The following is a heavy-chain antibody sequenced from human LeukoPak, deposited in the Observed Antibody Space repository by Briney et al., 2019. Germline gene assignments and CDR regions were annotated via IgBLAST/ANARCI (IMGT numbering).Heavy chain of an antibody. D-gene: IGHD1-26*01. CDR1: GFTFSGYW. V-gene: IGHV3-7*01. CDR3: ARVLVGATLYYYYGMDV. CDR2: IKQDGSEK. J-gene: IGHJ6*02. Sequence: GGSLRLSCAASGFTFSGYWMSWVRQAPGKGLEWVANIKQDGSEKYYVDSVKGRFTISRDNAKNSLYLQMNSLRAEDTAVYYCARVLVGATLYYYYGMDVWGQGTTVTVSS.